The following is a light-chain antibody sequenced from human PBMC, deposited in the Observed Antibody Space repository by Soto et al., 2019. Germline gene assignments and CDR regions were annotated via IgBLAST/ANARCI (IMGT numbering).Light chain of an antibody. CDR3: QQSYSTLLYT. J-gene: IGKJ2*01. V-gene: IGKV3-20*01. CDR1: QSVSSSF. CDR2: GAS. Sequence: EIVLTQSPGTLSLSPGERATLSCRASQSVSSSFLAWYQQKPGQAPRRLIYGASSRATGIPDRFSGSGSGTDFTLTISSLQPEDFATYYCQQSYSTLLYTFGQGTKVDIK.